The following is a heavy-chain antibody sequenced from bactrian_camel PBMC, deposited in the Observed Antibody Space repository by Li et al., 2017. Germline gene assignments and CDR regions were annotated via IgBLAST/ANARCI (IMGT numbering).Heavy chain of an antibody. V-gene: IGHV3S1*01. CDR2: ISNGGGFT. D-gene: IGHD2*01. J-gene: IGHJ4*01. CDR1: GFPFKGYL. Sequence: HVQLVESGGDLVRPGGSLSLSCEASGFPFKGYLMHWVRQAPGKGLEWVSSISNGGGFTYYADSVKGRFTIYRDNAKNTLYLQLNSLKSEDTAIYYCVKAAVNSNYNGAGRGQGTQVTVS.